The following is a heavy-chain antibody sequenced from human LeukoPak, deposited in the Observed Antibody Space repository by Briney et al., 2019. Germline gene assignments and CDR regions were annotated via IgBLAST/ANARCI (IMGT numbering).Heavy chain of an antibody. CDR3: ASRGTRAR. J-gene: IGHJ4*02. V-gene: IGHV4-34*01. CDR2: INHSGST. Sequence: SETLSLTCTVSGGSISGYYWSWIRQPPGKGLEWIGEINHSGSTNYNPSLKSRVTISVDTSKNQFSLKLNSVTAADTAVYYCASRGTRARWGQGTLVTVSS. CDR1: GGSISGYY. D-gene: IGHD3-10*01.